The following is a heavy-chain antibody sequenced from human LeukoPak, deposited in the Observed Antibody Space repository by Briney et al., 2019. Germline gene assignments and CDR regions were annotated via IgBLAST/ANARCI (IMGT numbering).Heavy chain of an antibody. D-gene: IGHD1-26*01. CDR1: GGTFSSYT. V-gene: IGHV1-69*02. J-gene: IGHJ4*02. CDR3: ARGGLLRFFDY. Sequence: GASVKVSCKASGGTFSSYTISWVRQAPGQGLEWMGRIIPILGIANYVQKFQGRVTITADKSTSTAYMELSSLRSEDTAVYYCARGGLLRFFDYWGQGTLVTVSS. CDR2: IIPILGIA.